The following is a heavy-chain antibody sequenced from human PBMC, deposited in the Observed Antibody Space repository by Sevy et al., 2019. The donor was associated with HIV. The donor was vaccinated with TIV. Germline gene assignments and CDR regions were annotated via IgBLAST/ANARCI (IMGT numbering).Heavy chain of an antibody. CDR2: ISYDESRK. J-gene: IGHJ4*02. CDR3: ASRVNLAIAIPRPIIY. CDR1: EFPFSDSA. V-gene: IGHV3-30*03. Sequence: GGSLRLSCAASEFPFSDSAMHWFRQAPGKGLEWVAVISYDESRKYYVDSVKGRFTISRDNSDNMLFLQMNSLRVDDTAVYYCASRVNLAIAIPRPIIYWGQGTLVTVS. D-gene: IGHD2-2*02.